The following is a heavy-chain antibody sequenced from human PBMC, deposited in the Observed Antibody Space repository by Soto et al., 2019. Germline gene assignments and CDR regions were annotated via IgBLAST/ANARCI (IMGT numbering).Heavy chain of an antibody. CDR1: GGSISSGGYY. CDR3: ARGLVVVPAAIHWFDP. Sequence: SETLSLTCTVSGGSISSGGYYWSWIRQHPGKGLEWIGYIYYSGSTYYNPSLKSRVTISVDTSKNQFSLKLSSVTAADTAVYYCARGLVVVPAAIHWFDPWGQGTLVTVSS. J-gene: IGHJ5*02. V-gene: IGHV4-31*03. D-gene: IGHD2-2*01. CDR2: IYYSGST.